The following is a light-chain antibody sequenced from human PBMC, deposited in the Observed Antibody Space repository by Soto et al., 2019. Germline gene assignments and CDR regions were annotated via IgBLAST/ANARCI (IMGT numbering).Light chain of an antibody. CDR1: QILLNSNGYNY. CDR3: MQSIQIPPT. Sequence: DIVMTQSPLSLPVTPGEPASISFRSSQILLNSNGYNYLDWYLQKPGQSPQLLIYLGSNRASGVPDRFSGSGSGTDFTLKISRVEAEDVGVYYCMQSIQIPPTFGGGTKVDIK. V-gene: IGKV2-28*01. CDR2: LGS. J-gene: IGKJ4*01.